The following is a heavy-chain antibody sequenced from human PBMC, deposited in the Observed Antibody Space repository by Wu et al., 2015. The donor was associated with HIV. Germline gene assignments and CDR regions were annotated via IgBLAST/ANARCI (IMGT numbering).Heavy chain of an antibody. V-gene: IGHV1-2*02. D-gene: IGHD2-2*01. J-gene: IGHJ4*02. CDR3: ARATRYELLSDY. CDR1: GYTLTDHF. CDR2: TNPQNGLT. Sequence: QVQLVQSGAEVRKPGASVKVSCVASGYTLTDHFLHWVRRAPGHGLEWLGWTNPQNGLTRFAQDFQDRVTMTSDTSTGTAYMELNRLTAADTAIYYCARATRYELLSDYWGQGTLVTVSS.